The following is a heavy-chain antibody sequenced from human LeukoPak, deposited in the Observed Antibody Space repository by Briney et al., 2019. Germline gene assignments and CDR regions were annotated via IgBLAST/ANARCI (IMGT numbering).Heavy chain of an antibody. CDR1: GFTFGTFW. CDR2: IKQGGSEK. D-gene: IGHD1-1*01. Sequence: GGSLRLSCEASGFTFGTFWMSWVRQAPGRGLEWVANIKQGGSEKNYVDSVKGRFTIARDDAKNSLYLQMNSLRAEDTAVYFCAREGRGLEGGFDYWGQGTLVTVSS. J-gene: IGHJ4*02. V-gene: IGHV3-7*01. CDR3: AREGRGLEGGFDY.